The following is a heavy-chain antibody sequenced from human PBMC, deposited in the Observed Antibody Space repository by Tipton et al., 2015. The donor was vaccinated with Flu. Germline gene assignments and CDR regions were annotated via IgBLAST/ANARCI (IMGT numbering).Heavy chain of an antibody. CDR3: ARVREARGGHYGMDV. Sequence: SLRLSCAASGFTVSSNYMTWVRQAPGKGLEWVSVIYIGGSIYYADSVKGRFTISRDKSKNTVYLQMNSLRAEDTAVYYWARVREARGGHYGMDVWGQGTTVTVSS. D-gene: IGHD3-10*01. J-gene: IGHJ6*02. CDR2: IYIGGSI. V-gene: IGHV3-53*01. CDR1: GFTVSSNY.